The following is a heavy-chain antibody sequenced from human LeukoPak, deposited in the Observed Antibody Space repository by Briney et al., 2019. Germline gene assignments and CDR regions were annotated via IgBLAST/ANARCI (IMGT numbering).Heavy chain of an antibody. V-gene: IGHV3-11*01. J-gene: IGHJ3*02. Sequence: GGSLRLSCAASGFTFSDYYMSRIRQAPGKGLEWVSYISSSGSTIYYADSVKGRFTISRDNAKNSLYLQMNSLRAEDTAVYYCARGQLEPGNVDAFDIWGQGTMVTVSS. D-gene: IGHD1-1*01. CDR2: ISSSGSTI. CDR3: ARGQLEPGNVDAFDI. CDR1: GFTFSDYY.